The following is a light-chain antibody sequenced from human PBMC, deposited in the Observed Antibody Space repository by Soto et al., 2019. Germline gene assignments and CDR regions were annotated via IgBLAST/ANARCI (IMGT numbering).Light chain of an antibody. CDR1: SSDVGGYNF. J-gene: IGLJ2*01. Sequence: QSALTQPPSASGSPGQSVTISCTGTSSDVGGYNFVSWYQQHPGKASKLMIFEVNKRPSGVPDRFSGSKSGNTASLTVSGLQAEDEADYYCSSYAGTNVVFGGGTKLTVL. CDR3: SSYAGTNVV. CDR2: EVN. V-gene: IGLV2-8*01.